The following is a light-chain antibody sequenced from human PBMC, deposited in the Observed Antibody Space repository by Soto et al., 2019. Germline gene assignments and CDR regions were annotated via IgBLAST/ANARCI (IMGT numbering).Light chain of an antibody. Sequence: ERVITQSPATLSVSPGERATLSCRASQSVSSNLAWYQQQPGQAPRLLIYGASTRATGIPARLSGSGSGTEFTLTISSLQSEDFAVYYCQQYNNWPPWTCGQGTKVEIK. CDR3: QQYNNWPPWT. J-gene: IGKJ1*01. CDR1: QSVSSN. V-gene: IGKV3-15*01. CDR2: GAS.